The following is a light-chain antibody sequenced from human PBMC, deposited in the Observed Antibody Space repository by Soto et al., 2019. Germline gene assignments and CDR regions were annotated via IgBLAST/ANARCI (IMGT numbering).Light chain of an antibody. CDR2: GAS. Sequence: EIVMTQSPATLSVSPGERATLSCRASQSVSSNLAWYQQKPGQAPRLLIHGASTRATGIPARFSGSGSGTKFTLTISSLQSEDFAVYYCQQYNNWPITFGQGTRLEIK. CDR1: QSVSSN. V-gene: IGKV3-15*01. CDR3: QQYNNWPIT. J-gene: IGKJ5*01.